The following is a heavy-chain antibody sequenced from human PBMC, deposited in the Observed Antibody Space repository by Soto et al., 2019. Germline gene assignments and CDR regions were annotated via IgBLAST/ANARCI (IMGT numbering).Heavy chain of an antibody. V-gene: IGHV4-34*01. CDR3: ARTYGGNSRDYYYGMDV. CDR1: GGSFSGYY. J-gene: IGHJ6*02. Sequence: QVQLQQWGAGLLKPSETLSLTCAVYGGSFSGYYWSWIRQPPGKGLEWIGEINHSGSTNYNPSLKSRVTIPVDTSKNQFSLKLSSVTAADTAVYYCARTYGGNSRDYYYGMDVWGQGTTVTVSS. CDR2: INHSGST. D-gene: IGHD4-17*01.